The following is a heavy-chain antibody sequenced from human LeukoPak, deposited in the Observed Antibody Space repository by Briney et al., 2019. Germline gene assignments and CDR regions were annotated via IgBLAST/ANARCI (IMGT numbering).Heavy chain of an antibody. CDR3: TTDLWEPYGGVDY. CDR2: IKSKTDGGTT. V-gene: IGHV3-15*01. Sequence: GGSLRLSCAASGFTFSNAWMSWVRQAPGKGLEWVGRIKSKTDGGTTDYAAPVKGRFTISRDDSKNTLYLQMNSLKTEDTAVYYCTTDLWEPYGGVDYWGQGTLVTVSS. J-gene: IGHJ4*02. CDR1: GFTFSNAW. D-gene: IGHD1-26*01.